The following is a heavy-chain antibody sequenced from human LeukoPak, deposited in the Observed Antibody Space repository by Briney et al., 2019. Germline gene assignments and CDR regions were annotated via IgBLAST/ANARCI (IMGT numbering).Heavy chain of an antibody. CDR3: ARAYSTSWYCAY. D-gene: IGHD6-13*01. CDR2: ISEDGSRK. Sequence: GGSLRLSCAASGFTFSSYSMNWVRQAPGKGPEWVAVISEDGSRKSYADSVKGRFTISRDNSENTVYLQMDSLRVDDTALYYCARAYSTSWYCAYWGQGSLVTVSS. J-gene: IGHJ4*02. V-gene: IGHV3-30*03. CDR1: GFTFSSYS.